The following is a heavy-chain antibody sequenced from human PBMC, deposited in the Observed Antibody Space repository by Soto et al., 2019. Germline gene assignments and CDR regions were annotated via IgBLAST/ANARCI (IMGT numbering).Heavy chain of an antibody. Sequence: PWGSLRLSCAASGFTVSRHYISWVRQAPGKGLEWVSVIYAAGSTYYADSVKGRFTISRDNSKNIVYLQMDSLRAEDTAVYYCARKAGPTQFYYDSWGQGIRVTVSS. CDR3: ARKAGPTQFYYDS. D-gene: IGHD4-4*01. J-gene: IGHJ4*02. CDR2: IYAAGST. V-gene: IGHV3-53*01. CDR1: GFTVSRHY.